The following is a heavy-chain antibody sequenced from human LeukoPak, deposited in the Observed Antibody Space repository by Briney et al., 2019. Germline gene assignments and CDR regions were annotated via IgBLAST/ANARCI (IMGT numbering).Heavy chain of an antibody. Sequence: HPGGSLRLSCAASGFTVSSNYMSWVRQAPGMGLEWVSVIYSGGSTYYADSVKGRFTISRDNSKNTLYLQMNSLRAEDTAVYYCARDGYCSSTSCSPYAFDIWGQGTMVTVSS. V-gene: IGHV3-53*01. J-gene: IGHJ3*02. CDR3: ARDGYCSSTSCSPYAFDI. CDR1: GFTVSSNY. CDR2: IYSGGST. D-gene: IGHD2-2*01.